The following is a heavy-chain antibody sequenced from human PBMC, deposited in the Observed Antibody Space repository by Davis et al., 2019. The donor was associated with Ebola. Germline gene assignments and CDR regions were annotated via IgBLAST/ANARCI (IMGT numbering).Heavy chain of an antibody. J-gene: IGHJ4*02. Sequence: SCAASGFTFSNAWMNWVRQAPGKGLEWVGRIKSKTDGGTTDYAAPVKGRFTISRDDSKNTLYLQMNSLKTEDTAVYYCTTIDYWFGELLGDYWGQGTLVTVSS. V-gene: IGHV3-15*07. CDR3: TTIDYWFGELLGDY. D-gene: IGHD3-10*01. CDR2: IKSKTDGGTT. CDR1: GFTFSNAW.